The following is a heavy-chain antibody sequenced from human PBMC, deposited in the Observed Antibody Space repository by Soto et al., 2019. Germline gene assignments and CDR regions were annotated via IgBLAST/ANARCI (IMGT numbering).Heavy chain of an antibody. J-gene: IGHJ3*02. V-gene: IGHV3-23*01. CDR3: AKEIAAPHAFDI. Sequence: EVQLLESGGGLVQPGGSLRLSCAASGFTFSSYAMSWVRQAPGKGLEWVSGISGSGGSTYYADSVKGRFTISRDNSQNTLYLQMNSLRDEDTAVYYCAKEIAAPHAFDIWGQGTMVSVSS. CDR1: GFTFSSYA. D-gene: IGHD6-13*01. CDR2: ISGSGGST.